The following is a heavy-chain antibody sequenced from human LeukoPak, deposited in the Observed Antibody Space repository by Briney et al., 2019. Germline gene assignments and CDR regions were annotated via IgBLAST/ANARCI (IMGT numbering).Heavy chain of an antibody. CDR3: ARVFGRQLPDY. V-gene: IGHV1-18*01. Sequence: GASVKVSCKASGYTFTSYGISWVRQAPGQGLEWMGWISAYNGNTNYAQKFQGRVTMTRDASISTAYMELSRLRSDDTAVFYCARVFGRQLPDYWGQGTLVTVSS. CDR1: GYTFTSYG. J-gene: IGHJ4*02. D-gene: IGHD1-26*01. CDR2: ISAYNGNT.